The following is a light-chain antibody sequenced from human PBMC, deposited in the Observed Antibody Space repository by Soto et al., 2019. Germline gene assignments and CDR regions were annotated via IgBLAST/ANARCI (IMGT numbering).Light chain of an antibody. CDR1: QTISTY. CDR3: RQSDSTPYT. J-gene: IGKJ2*01. CDR2: DAS. V-gene: IGKV1-39*01. Sequence: DIQMTQSPSSLSASVGDRVTITCRASQTISTYLNWYQQKPGKAPRLLIYDASSLLSGVPSRFSGSGSGTDFTLTIASLQPEDFSTYYCRQSDSTPYTFGKGTKVEI.